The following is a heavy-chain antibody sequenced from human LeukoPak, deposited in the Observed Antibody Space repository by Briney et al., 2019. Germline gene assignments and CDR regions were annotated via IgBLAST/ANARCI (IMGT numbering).Heavy chain of an antibody. J-gene: IGHJ6*03. CDR2: IYTSGST. D-gene: IGHD6-13*01. V-gene: IGHV4-4*07. CDR1: GDSMSDYF. Sequence: SETLSLTCTVSGDSMSDYFWTWIRQPAGKGLEWIGRIYTSGSTNYNPSLKSRVTMSVDTSKNQFSLKLSSVTAADTAVYYCAKEGIAAAPVFYMDVWGKGTTVTISS. CDR3: AKEGIAAAPVFYMDV.